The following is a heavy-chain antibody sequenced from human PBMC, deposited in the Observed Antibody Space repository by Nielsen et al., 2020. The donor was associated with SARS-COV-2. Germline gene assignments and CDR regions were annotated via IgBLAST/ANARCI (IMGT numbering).Heavy chain of an antibody. J-gene: IGHJ3*02. CDR2: INTNTGNP. Sequence: ASVMVSCKASGYTFTSYAMNWVRQAPGQGLEWMGWINTNTGNPTYAQGFTGRFVFSLDTSVSTAYLQISSLKAEDTAVYYCCITIFGVPGAFDIWGQGTMVTVSS. CDR1: GYTFTSYA. D-gene: IGHD3-3*01. CDR3: CITIFGVPGAFDI. V-gene: IGHV7-4-1*02.